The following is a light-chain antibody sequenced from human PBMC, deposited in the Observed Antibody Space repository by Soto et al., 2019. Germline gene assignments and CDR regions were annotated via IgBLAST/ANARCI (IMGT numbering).Light chain of an antibody. J-gene: IGKJ2*01. V-gene: IGKV1-5*03. Sequence: DIQMTQSPSTLSASVGDRVTITCRASQSIGIWLAWYQQKTEKAPKLLIYTASTLGSGVPSRFSGSGSGTEFTLTISSLQPDDFATYYCQHYNNYPVTFGQGTKLEIK. CDR1: QSIGIW. CDR3: QHYNNYPVT. CDR2: TAS.